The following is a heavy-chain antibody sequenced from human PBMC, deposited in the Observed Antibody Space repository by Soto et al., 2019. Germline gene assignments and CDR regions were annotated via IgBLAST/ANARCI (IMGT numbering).Heavy chain of an antibody. J-gene: IGHJ5*02. CDR3: AKDPSLYYYDSRPWGWFDP. Sequence: GGSLRLSCAASGFTFSSYAMSWVRQAPGKGLEWVSAISGSGGSTYYADSVKGRFTISRDNSKNTLYLQMNSLRAEDTAVYYCAKDPSLYYYDSRPWGWFDPWGQGTLVTVSS. D-gene: IGHD3-22*01. CDR2: ISGSGGST. V-gene: IGHV3-23*01. CDR1: GFTFSSYA.